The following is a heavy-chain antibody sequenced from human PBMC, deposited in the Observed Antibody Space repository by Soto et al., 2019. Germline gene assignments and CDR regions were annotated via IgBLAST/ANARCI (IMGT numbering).Heavy chain of an antibody. CDR3: ARDIHSTSSL. D-gene: IGHD6-6*01. CDR1: GFIFSNSY. CDR2: IYSGGNT. J-gene: IGHJ4*02. Sequence: AVGSLRLSCAASGFIFSNSYMSWVRQTPGKGLEWVSVIYSGGNTYYADSVKGRFTISRDNSKNTLYLQMNSLRAEDTALYYCARDIHSTSSLWGQGALVTVSS. V-gene: IGHV3-53*01.